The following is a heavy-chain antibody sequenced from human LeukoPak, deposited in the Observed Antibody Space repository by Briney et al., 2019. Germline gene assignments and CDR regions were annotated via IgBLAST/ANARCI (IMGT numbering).Heavy chain of an antibody. CDR1: GLTLRNHA. D-gene: IGHD6-19*01. V-gene: IGHV3-23*01. CDR2: LSGSGDNT. Sequence: GPSLRLSCVASGLTLRNHAMSWVRQAPGKGLEWVSGLSGSGDNTYYADSVKGRFTISRDKSKNMVFLEMNSLRAEDTAVYYCAKDLAYKQWLAVDPWGQGTLVTVSS. CDR3: AKDLAYKQWLAVDP. J-gene: IGHJ5*02.